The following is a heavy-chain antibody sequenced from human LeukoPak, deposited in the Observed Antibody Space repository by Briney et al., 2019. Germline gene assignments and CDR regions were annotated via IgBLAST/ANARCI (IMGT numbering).Heavy chain of an antibody. CDR3: ARGYCSGGSCYSYYYYNYMDV. D-gene: IGHD2-15*01. CDR2: IYYSGST. CDR1: GGSISSYY. V-gene: IGHV4-59*12. J-gene: IGHJ6*03. Sequence: PSETLSLTCTVSGGSISSYYWSWIRQPPGKGLEWIGYIYYSGSTNYNPSLKSRVTISVDTSKNQFFLKLSSVTAADTAVYYCARGYCSGGSCYSYYYYNYMDVWGKGTTVTVSS.